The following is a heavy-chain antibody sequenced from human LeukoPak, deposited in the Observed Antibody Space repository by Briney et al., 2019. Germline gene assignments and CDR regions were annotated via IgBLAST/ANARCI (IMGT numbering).Heavy chain of an antibody. CDR3: ARDLATIDGIAWYYFEN. J-gene: IGHJ4*02. D-gene: IGHD5-12*01. CDR1: GYTFTGHY. V-gene: IGHV1-2*02. Sequence: ASVKVSCKASGYTFTGHYIHWVRQAPGQGFEWMGWIHPNTGGTDYAQKFQDRIAISTYTSISTAYMELTRLRSDDTALYYCARDLATIDGIAWYYFENWGQGTLVTVS. CDR2: IHPNTGGT.